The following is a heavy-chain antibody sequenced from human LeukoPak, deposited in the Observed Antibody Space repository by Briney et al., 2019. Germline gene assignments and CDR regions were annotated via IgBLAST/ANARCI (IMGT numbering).Heavy chain of an antibody. CDR3: ARMDTSFDY. CDR2: INHSGST. J-gene: IGHJ4*02. D-gene: IGHD2-2*01. CDR1: GGSFSGYY. Sequence: PSETLSLTCAAYGGSFSGYYWSWIRQPPGKGLEWIGEINHSGSTNYNPSLKSRVTISVDTSKNQFSLKLSSVTAADTAVYYCARMDTSFDYWGQGTLVTVSS. V-gene: IGHV4-34*01.